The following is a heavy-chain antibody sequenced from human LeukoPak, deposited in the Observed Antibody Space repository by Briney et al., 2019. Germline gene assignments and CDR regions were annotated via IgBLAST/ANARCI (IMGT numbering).Heavy chain of an antibody. CDR3: ARDIVVVPAAIGGYYGMDV. V-gene: IGHV1-2*04. D-gene: IGHD2-2*02. Sequence: ASVKVSCTASGYTFTGYYMHWVRQAPGQGLEWMGWINPNSGGTNYAQKFQGWVTMTRDTSISTAYMELSRLRSDDTAVYYCARDIVVVPAAIGGYYGMDVWGQGTTVTVSS. CDR1: GYTFTGYY. J-gene: IGHJ6*02. CDR2: INPNSGGT.